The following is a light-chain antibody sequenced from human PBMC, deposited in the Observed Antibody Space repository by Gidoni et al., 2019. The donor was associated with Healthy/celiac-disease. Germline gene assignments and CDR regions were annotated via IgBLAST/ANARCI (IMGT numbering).Light chain of an antibody. CDR3: CSYAGSYTSWV. V-gene: IGLV2-11*01. J-gene: IGLJ3*02. Sequence: QSALTQPRSVSGSPGQSVTLPRTGTSSDVGGYNYVSWYQQHPGKAPKLMIYDVSKRPSGVPDRFSGSKSGNTASLTISGLQAEDEADYYCCSYAGSYTSWVFGGGTKLTVL. CDR1: SSDVGGYNY. CDR2: DVS.